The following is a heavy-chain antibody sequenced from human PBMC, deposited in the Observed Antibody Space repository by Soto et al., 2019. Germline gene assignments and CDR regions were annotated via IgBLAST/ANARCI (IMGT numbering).Heavy chain of an antibody. Sequence: SETLSLTCTVSGGSVSSGSYYWSWIRQPPGKGLEWIGYIYYSGSTNYNPSLKSRVTISVDTSKNQFSLKLSSVTAADTAVYYCARDAPGGYSGYYYYYYYGMDVWGQGTTVTVSS. CDR2: IYYSGST. CDR3: ARDAPGGYSGYYYYYYYGMDV. J-gene: IGHJ6*02. CDR1: GGSVSSGSYY. V-gene: IGHV4-61*01. D-gene: IGHD3-22*01.